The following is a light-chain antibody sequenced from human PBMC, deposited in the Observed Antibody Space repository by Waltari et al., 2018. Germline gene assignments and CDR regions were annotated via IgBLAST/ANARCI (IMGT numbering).Light chain of an antibody. CDR2: DNN. CDR1: SPKLGTGYA. Sequence: QSVLTQPPSVSGAPGQTVTISCTGSSPKLGTGYAVPWYPQLPRTAPQHLIHDNNNRPPGGPDRFSGSKSGTSASLAITGLQAEDEADYYCQSYDSSLSYCVFGTGTKVTVL. V-gene: IGLV1-40*01. CDR3: QSYDSSLSYCV. J-gene: IGLJ1*01.